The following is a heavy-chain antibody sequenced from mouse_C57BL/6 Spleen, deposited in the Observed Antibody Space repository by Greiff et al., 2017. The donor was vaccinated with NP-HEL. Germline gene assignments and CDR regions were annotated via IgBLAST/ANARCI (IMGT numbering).Heavy chain of an antibody. D-gene: IGHD1-1*01. Sequence: QVQLQQPGAELVRPGTSVKLSCKASGYTFTSYWMHWVKQRPGQGLEWIGVIDPSDSYTNYNQKFKGKATLTVDTSSSTAYMQLSSLTSEDSAVYYCARTQLPPNYYAMDYWGQGTSVTVSS. CDR3: ARTQLPPNYYAMDY. J-gene: IGHJ4*01. V-gene: IGHV1-59*01. CDR1: GYTFTSYW. CDR2: IDPSDSYT.